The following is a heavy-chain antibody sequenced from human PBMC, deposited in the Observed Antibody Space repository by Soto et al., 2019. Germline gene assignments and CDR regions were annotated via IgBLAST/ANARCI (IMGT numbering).Heavy chain of an antibody. D-gene: IGHD2-21*02. Sequence: QITLKESGPTLVKPTQTLTLTCTFSGFSLNTGGLGVGWIRQPPGKALEWLALIYWDDDKRYRPSLKSRLSITKDTSNNQVVLTRTNRDPVDTATYYCTHSLCGGDCLRAYSSHYYYGMDVWGQGTTVTVSS. CDR1: GFSLNTGGLG. J-gene: IGHJ6*02. CDR3: THSLCGGDCLRAYSSHYYYGMDV. V-gene: IGHV2-5*02. CDR2: IYWDDDK.